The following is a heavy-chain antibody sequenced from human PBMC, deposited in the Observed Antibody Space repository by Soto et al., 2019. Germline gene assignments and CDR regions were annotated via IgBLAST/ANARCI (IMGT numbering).Heavy chain of an antibody. V-gene: IGHV1-69*01. D-gene: IGHD3-16*02. Sequence: QVQLVQSGAEVKKPGSSVKVSCKATGGSFSKNGINWVRQAPGQGLEWMGGIIPVSGPANYAQRFQGRVTIPADESTSTAYMEVSSLTSEDTAVYYCAREELETFGGVIGNYHRYGMDVWGQGTTVIVSS. CDR1: GGSFSKNG. CDR3: AREELETFGGVIGNYHRYGMDV. CDR2: IIPVSGPA. J-gene: IGHJ6*02.